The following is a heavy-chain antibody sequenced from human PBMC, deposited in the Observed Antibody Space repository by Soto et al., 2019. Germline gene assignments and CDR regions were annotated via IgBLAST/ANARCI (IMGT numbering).Heavy chain of an antibody. V-gene: IGHV4-4*02. D-gene: IGHD4-4*01. CDR3: ARGRRLQYTAFNWFDP. Sequence: PSETLSLTCAVSSGSISSSNWWSWVRQPPGKGLEWIGEIYHSGSTNYNPSLKSRVTISVDKSKNQFSLKLSSVTAADTAVYYCARGRRLQYTAFNWFDPWGQGTLVTVSS. CDR1: SGSISSSNW. CDR2: IYHSGST. J-gene: IGHJ5*02.